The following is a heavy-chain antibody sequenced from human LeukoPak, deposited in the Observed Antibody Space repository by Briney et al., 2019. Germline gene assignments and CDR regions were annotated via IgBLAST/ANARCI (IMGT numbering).Heavy chain of an antibody. J-gene: IGHJ3*02. CDR2: IYSGGST. Sequence: PGGSLRLSCAASEFTVSSNYMSWVRQAPGKGLEWVSVIYSGGSTYYADSVKGRFTISRDNSKNTLYHQMNSLRAEDTAVYYCARDVTIFGVVNDAFDIWGQGTMVTVSS. D-gene: IGHD3-3*01. CDR3: ARDVTIFGVVNDAFDI. V-gene: IGHV3-66*01. CDR1: EFTVSSNY.